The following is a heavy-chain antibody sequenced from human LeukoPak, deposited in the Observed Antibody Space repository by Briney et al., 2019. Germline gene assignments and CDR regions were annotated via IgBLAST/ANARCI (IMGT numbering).Heavy chain of an antibody. CDR1: GFTVSSNY. CDR2: IYSGGST. CDR3: AKARAYSYASDY. Sequence: GGSLRLSCAASGFTVSSNYMSWVRQAPGKGLEWVSVIYSGGSTYYADSVKGRFTISRDNSKNTLYLQMNSLRAEDTAVYYCAKARAYSYASDYWGQGTLVTVSS. D-gene: IGHD5-18*01. V-gene: IGHV3-53*01. J-gene: IGHJ4*02.